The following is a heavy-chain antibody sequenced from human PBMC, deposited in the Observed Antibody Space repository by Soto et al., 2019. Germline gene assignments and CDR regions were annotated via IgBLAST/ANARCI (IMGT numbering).Heavy chain of an antibody. J-gene: IGHJ4*02. CDR1: GFTFTSSA. CDR3: ATVGGSGSQIDY. V-gene: IGHV1-58*01. D-gene: IGHD3-10*01. CDR2: IVVGSGET. Sequence: SVKVSCKASGFTFTSSAVQWVRQARGQRLEWIGWIVVGSGETIYAQKFQGRVTMTEDTSTDTAYMELSSLRSEDTAVYYCATVGGSGSQIDYWGQGTLVTVSS.